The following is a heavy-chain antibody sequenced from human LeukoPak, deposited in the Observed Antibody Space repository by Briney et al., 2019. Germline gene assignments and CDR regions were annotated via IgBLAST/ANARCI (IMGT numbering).Heavy chain of an antibody. CDR3: ARGKVGVFDFWSGYYTWFDY. D-gene: IGHD3-3*01. J-gene: IGHJ4*02. V-gene: IGHV4-30-4*01. CDR1: GGSISSGDYY. CDR2: IYYSGST. Sequence: SQTLSLTCTVSGGSISSGDYYWSWIRQPPGKGLEWIGYIYYSGSTYYNPSLKSRVTISVDTSKNQFSLKLSSVTAADTAVYYCARGKVGVFDFWSGYYTWFDYWGQGTLVAVSS.